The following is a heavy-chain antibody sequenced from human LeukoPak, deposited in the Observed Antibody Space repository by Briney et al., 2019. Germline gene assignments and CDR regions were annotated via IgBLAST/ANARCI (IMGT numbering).Heavy chain of an antibody. J-gene: IGHJ5*02. D-gene: IGHD3-10*01. Sequence: SETLSLTCTVSGGSITSYYWSLIQQPPGKGLEWIGYISYSGSTNYNPSLKSRVTISVDTSKNQFSLKLSSVTVADTAVYYCARGGRGVISYWFDPWGQGTLVTVSS. CDR3: ARGGRGVISYWFDP. CDR1: GGSITSYY. V-gene: IGHV4-59*01. CDR2: ISYSGST.